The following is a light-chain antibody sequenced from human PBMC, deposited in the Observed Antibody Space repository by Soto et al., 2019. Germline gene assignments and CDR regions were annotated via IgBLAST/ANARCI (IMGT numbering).Light chain of an antibody. CDR3: QQTYSPPLT. CDR1: QRVSAF. Sequence: DIQMTQSPSSLSASVGYGVAITCRASQRVSAFLNWYQQKPGEAPKLLIFDVSVLESGVPSRFSASGSETDFTLSITSLQPEDFATYYCQQTYSPPLTFGPGTKVDIK. CDR2: DVS. J-gene: IGKJ3*01. V-gene: IGKV1-39*01.